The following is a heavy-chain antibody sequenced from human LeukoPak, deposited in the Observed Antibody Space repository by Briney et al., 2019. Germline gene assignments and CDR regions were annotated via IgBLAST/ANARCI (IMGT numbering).Heavy chain of an antibody. D-gene: IGHD6-19*01. Sequence: ASVKVSCKASGYTFTTYAMHWVRQAPGQSLEWMGWINAGNGDTKYSQKFQGRVTITMDTSASTAYMELSSLRSEGTAVYYCARGGISGWAYFDYWGQGTLVTVSS. CDR3: ARGGISGWAYFDY. V-gene: IGHV1-3*01. CDR1: GYTFTTYA. J-gene: IGHJ4*02. CDR2: INAGNGDT.